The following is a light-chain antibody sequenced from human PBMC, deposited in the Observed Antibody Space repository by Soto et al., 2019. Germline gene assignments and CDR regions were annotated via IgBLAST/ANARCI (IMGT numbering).Light chain of an antibody. CDR2: DDN. Sequence: QAVVTQTPSVSGAPGQKITMSCTGSSSNIGAGYDVHWYQQLPGAAPKLLIYDDNNRPSGIPDRFSASKSGTSASLAITGLQGDDEANYYCQSYDTTLSGVVFGAGTQLTVL. CDR1: SSNIGAGYD. V-gene: IGLV1-40*01. J-gene: IGLJ2*01. CDR3: QSYDTTLSGVV.